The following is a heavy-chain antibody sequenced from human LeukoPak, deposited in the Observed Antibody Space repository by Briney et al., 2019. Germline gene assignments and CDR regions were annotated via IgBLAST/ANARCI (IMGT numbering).Heavy chain of an antibody. V-gene: IGHV4-61*02. Sequence: SETLSLTCSVSGGSISSGSYYWSWIRQPAGKGLEWIGRIYTSGSTNYNPSLKSRVTISVDTSKNQFSLKLSSVTAADTAVYYCARSVPGYLNYYYMDVWGKGTTVTVSS. J-gene: IGHJ6*03. CDR1: GGSISSGSYY. CDR3: ARSVPGYLNYYYMDV. D-gene: IGHD5-18*01. CDR2: IYTSGST.